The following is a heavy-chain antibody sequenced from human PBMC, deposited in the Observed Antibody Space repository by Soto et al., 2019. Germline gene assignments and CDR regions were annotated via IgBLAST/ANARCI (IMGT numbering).Heavy chain of an antibody. CDR2: TYYRSRWYS. D-gene: IGHD2-15*01. CDR1: GDTVSSNSVA. V-gene: IGHV6-1*01. Sequence: SRTLSLTCVGSGDTVSSNSVAWNWVRQSPSRGLEWLGRTYYRSRWYSDYAVSFRSRIDINADTSKNQVSLQLNSVTPEDTAVYYCARSEEDSDYYYYGMDVWGQGTTVTVSS. J-gene: IGHJ6*02. CDR3: ARSEEDSDYYYYGMDV.